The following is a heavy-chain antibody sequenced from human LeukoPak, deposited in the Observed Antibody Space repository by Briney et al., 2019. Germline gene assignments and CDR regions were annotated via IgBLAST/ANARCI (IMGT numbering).Heavy chain of an antibody. CDR2: MNPNSGNT. V-gene: IGHV1-8*01. D-gene: IGHD3/OR15-3a*01. CDR3: ARALSWTSESYYCMDV. J-gene: IGHJ6*03. CDR1: GYTITTYD. Sequence: ASVKVSCKASGYTITTYDINWVRQATGQGLEWMGWMNPNSGNTGYAQKFQGRVTMTKNASITTAYMELSSLRSEDTAVYYCARALSWTSESYYCMDVWGKGTTVTVSS.